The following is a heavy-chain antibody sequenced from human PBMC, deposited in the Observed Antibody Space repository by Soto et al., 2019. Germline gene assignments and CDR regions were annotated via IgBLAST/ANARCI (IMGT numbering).Heavy chain of an antibody. Sequence: SGPTLVKPTQTLTLTCTFSGFSLSTSGVGVGWIRQPPGKALEWLALIYWDDDKRYSPSLKSRLTITKDTSKNQVVLTMTNMDPVDTATYYCAHLPRDTARGSVYFDYWGQGTLVTVSS. CDR2: IYWDDDK. J-gene: IGHJ4*02. D-gene: IGHD5-18*01. V-gene: IGHV2-5*02. CDR3: AHLPRDTARGSVYFDY. CDR1: GFSLSTSGVG.